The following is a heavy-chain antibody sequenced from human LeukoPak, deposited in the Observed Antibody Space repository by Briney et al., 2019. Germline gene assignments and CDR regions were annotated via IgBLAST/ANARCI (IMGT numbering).Heavy chain of an antibody. J-gene: IGHJ3*02. D-gene: IGHD3-10*01. CDR1: GFTFSDYY. Sequence: PGGSLRLSCAASGFTFSDYYMSWIRQAPGKGLEWVSYISSSGSTIYYADSVKGRFTISRDNAKNSLYLQMNSLRAEDTAVYYCARALLLWFGELDAFDICGQGTMVTVSS. CDR3: ARALLLWFGELDAFDI. CDR2: ISSSGSTI. V-gene: IGHV3-11*04.